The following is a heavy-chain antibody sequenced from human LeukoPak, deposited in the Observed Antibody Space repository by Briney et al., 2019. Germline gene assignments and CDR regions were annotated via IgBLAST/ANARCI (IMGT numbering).Heavy chain of an antibody. D-gene: IGHD6-19*01. J-gene: IGHJ4*02. CDR2: ISGSGGST. V-gene: IGHV3-23*01. CDR3: ANHSGWQGIDY. CDR1: GFTFNNYA. Sequence: GGSLRLSCAVSGFTFNNYAMTWVRQAPGKGLEWVSRISGSGGSTYYADSVKGRFTISRDNSKNTLYLQMNSLRAEDTAVYYCANHSGWQGIDYWGQGTLVTVSS.